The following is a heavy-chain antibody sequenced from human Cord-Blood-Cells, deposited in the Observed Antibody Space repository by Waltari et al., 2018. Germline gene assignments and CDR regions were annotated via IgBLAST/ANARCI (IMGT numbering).Heavy chain of an antibody. V-gene: IGHV4-34*01. CDR2: INHSGST. J-gene: IGHJ2*01. Sequence: QVQLQQWGAGLLKPSETLSLTCAVYGGSFSGYYWSWIRQPPGKGLEWIGEINHSGSTNYNPSLTSRVTISVDTSKNQFSLKLSSVTAADTAVYYCARAAMVTWYFDLWGRGTLVTVSS. CDR3: ARAAMVTWYFDL. CDR1: GGSFSGYY. D-gene: IGHD5-18*01.